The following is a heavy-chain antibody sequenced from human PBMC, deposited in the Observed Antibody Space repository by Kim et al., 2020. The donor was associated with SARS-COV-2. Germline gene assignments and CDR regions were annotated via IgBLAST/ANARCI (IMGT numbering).Heavy chain of an antibody. CDR2: INPNSGGT. CDR3: ASSRYDYDILTGIYGMDV. Sequence: ASVKVSCKASGYTFTGYYMHWVRQAPGQGLEWMGRINPNSGGTNYAQKFQGRVTMTRDTSISTAYMELSRLRSDDTAVYYCASSRYDYDILTGIYGMDVWGQGTTVTVSS. V-gene: IGHV1-2*06. CDR1: GYTFTGYY. J-gene: IGHJ6*02. D-gene: IGHD3-9*01.